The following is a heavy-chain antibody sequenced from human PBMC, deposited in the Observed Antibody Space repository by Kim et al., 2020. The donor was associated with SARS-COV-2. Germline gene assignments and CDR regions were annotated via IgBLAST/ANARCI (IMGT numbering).Heavy chain of an antibody. V-gene: IGHV1-46*01. CDR3: ARDSYYDSSGYCFDY. CDR1: GYTFTSYY. D-gene: IGHD3-22*01. J-gene: IGHJ4*02. CDR2: INPSGGST. Sequence: ASVKVSCKASGYTFTSYYMHWVRQAPGQGLEWMGIINPSGGSTSYAQKSQGRVTMTRDTSTSTVYMELSSLRSEDTAVYYCARDSYYDSSGYCFDYWGQGTLVTVSS.